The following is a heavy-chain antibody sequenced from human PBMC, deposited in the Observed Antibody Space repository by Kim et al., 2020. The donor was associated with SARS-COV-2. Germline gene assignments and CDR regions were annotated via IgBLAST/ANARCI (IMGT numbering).Heavy chain of an antibody. V-gene: IGHV3-30*02. D-gene: IGHD2-15*01. CDR3: AKEIYCSGGSCYPLDY. Sequence: SVKGRFTISRDNSKNTLYLQMNSLRAEDTAVYYCAKEIYCSGGSCYPLDYWGQGTLVTVSS. J-gene: IGHJ4*02.